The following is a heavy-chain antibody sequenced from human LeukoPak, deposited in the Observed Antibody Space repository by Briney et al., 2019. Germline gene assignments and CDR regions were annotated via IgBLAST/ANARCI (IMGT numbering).Heavy chain of an antibody. CDR2: NNPNSGGT. D-gene: IGHD3-22*01. CDR1: GYTFTGYY. V-gene: IGHV1-2*02. Sequence: ASVKVSCKASGYTFTGYYMHWVRQAPGQGLEWMGWNNPNSGGTNYAQKFQGRVTMTRDTAISTAYMELSRLRSDDTAVYYCARAGDYYDSSGPLDYWGQGTLVTVSS. J-gene: IGHJ4*02. CDR3: ARAGDYYDSSGPLDY.